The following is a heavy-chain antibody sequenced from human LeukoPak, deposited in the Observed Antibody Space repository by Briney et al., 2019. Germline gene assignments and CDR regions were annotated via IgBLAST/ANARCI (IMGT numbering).Heavy chain of an antibody. D-gene: IGHD1-26*01. Sequence: SETLSLTCAVYGGSFSGYYWSWIRQPPGKGLEWIGEINHSGSTNYNPSLKSRVTISVDTSKNQFSLKLSSVTAADTAVYYCARESSIVGGTWGQGTLVTVSS. V-gene: IGHV4-34*01. CDR3: ARESSIVGGT. J-gene: IGHJ5*02. CDR1: GGSFSGYY. CDR2: INHSGST.